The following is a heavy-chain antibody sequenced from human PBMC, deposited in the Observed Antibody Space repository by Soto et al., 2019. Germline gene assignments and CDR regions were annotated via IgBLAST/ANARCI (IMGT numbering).Heavy chain of an antibody. J-gene: IGHJ6*02. Sequence: ASVKVSCKASGYTFTSYGISWVRQAPGQGLEWMGWISAYNGNTNYAQKLQGRVTMTTDTSTSTAYMELRSLRSDDTAVYYCARDPKQLVRTYYYYGMDVWGQGTTVTVSS. D-gene: IGHD6-6*01. CDR2: ISAYNGNT. CDR1: GYTFTSYG. CDR3: ARDPKQLVRTYYYYGMDV. V-gene: IGHV1-18*04.